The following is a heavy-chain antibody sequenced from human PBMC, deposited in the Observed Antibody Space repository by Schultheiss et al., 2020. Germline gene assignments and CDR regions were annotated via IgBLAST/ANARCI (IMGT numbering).Heavy chain of an antibody. CDR3: TTVPVTTRYFDL. CDR2: IRSKAYGETT. D-gene: IGHD4-17*01. CDR1: GFTFSSYW. J-gene: IGHJ2*01. Sequence: GGSLRLSCAASGFTFSSYWMSWVRQAPGKGLEWVGFIRSKAYGETTGYAASVNGRFTISKDDSKTIAYLLMNSLKTEDTGVYYCTTVPVTTRYFDLWGRGTLVTVSS. V-gene: IGHV3-49*04.